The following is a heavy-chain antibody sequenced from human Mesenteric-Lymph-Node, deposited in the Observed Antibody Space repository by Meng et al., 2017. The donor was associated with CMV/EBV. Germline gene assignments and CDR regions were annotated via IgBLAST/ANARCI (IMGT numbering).Heavy chain of an antibody. CDR3: ARAILGFCTNGVCYYFDS. D-gene: IGHD2-8*01. V-gene: IGHV1-69*05. CDR2: IIPVFGTT. CDR1: GDTVSSHA. J-gene: IGHJ4*02. Sequence: SVKVSCKTAGDTVSSHAINWVRQAPGQGLEWLGGIIPVFGTTNYAQKMQDRVTITTDRSTGTVYMDLSSLRSEDTAIYYCARAILGFCTNGVCYYFDSWGQGTLVTVSS.